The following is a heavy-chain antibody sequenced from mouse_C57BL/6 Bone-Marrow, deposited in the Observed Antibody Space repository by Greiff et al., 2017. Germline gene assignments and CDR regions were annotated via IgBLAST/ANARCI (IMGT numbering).Heavy chain of an antibody. J-gene: IGHJ2*01. CDR1: GYTFTGYW. Sequence: VQLQQSGAELMKPGASVKLSCKATGYTFTGYWIEWVKQRPGHGLEWIGEILPGSGSTNYNEKFKGKATFTADTSSNTAYMQLRSLTTEDSDIYYGARFAAMTTVVALDYWGQGTTLTVSS. D-gene: IGHD1-1*01. V-gene: IGHV1-9*01. CDR3: ARFAAMTTVVALDY. CDR2: ILPGSGST.